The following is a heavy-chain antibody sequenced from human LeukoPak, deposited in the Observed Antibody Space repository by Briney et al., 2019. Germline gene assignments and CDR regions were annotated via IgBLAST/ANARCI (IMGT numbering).Heavy chain of an antibody. CDR1: GGSINNYY. Sequence: SETLSLTCTVSGGSINNYYWSWIRQPPGKGLEWIGYIXYSGXTXYXPSLXSRVTISVDTSKNQFSLKLSSVTAADTAVYYCXXAXXAFDIWGQGTMVTVSS. V-gene: IGHV4-59*08. J-gene: IGHJ3*02. CDR2: IXYSGXT. CDR3: XXAXXAFDI.